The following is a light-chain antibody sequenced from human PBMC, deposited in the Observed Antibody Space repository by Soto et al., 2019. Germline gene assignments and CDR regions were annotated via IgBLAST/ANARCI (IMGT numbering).Light chain of an antibody. V-gene: IGKV3-20*01. Sequence: EIVLTQSPGTLSLSPGERATLSCRASQSVSSSYLAWYQQKPGQAPRPLIYGASSRATGTPDRFSGSGSGTGFTLTISRLEPEDFAVYYCQQYSRSPRTFGQGTKGDI. J-gene: IGKJ1*01. CDR2: GAS. CDR3: QQYSRSPRT. CDR1: QSVSSSY.